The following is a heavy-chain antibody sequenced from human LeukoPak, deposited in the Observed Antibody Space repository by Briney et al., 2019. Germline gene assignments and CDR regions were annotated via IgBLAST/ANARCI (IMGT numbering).Heavy chain of an antibody. CDR3: ARVDYYDSGVYWGNNFYFYNMDV. D-gene: IGHD3-22*01. V-gene: IGHV3-7*01. J-gene: IGHJ6*02. CDR1: GFIFSNYL. CDR2: IKQDGSEK. Sequence: PGGSLRLSCAASGFIFSNYLMNWVRQAPGKGLEWVASIKQDGSEKSYVDSVKGRFTISRDNAKNSVYLQINSLRAEDTAVFYCARVDYYDSGVYWGNNFYFYNMDVWGRGTTVTVSS.